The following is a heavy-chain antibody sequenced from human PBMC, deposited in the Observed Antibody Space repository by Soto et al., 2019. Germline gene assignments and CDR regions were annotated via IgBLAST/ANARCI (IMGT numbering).Heavy chain of an antibody. V-gene: IGHV4-31*03. Sequence: PSETLSLTCTVSGGSISSGGYYWSWIRQHPGKGLEWIGYIYYSGSTYYNPSLKSRVTISVDTSKNQFSLKLSSVTAADTAVYYCAKVRGGYANFDYWGQGTLVTVSS. CDR1: GGSISSGGYY. CDR3: AKVRGGYANFDY. J-gene: IGHJ4*02. CDR2: IYYSGST. D-gene: IGHD5-12*01.